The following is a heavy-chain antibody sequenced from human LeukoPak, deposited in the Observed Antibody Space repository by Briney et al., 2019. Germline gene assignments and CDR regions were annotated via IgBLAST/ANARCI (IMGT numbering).Heavy chain of an antibody. D-gene: IGHD4-11*01. CDR1: GGTFSSYA. CDR3: ARLHSNYYFDY. CDR2: IIPIFGTA. Sequence: GASVKVSCKASGGTFSSYAISWVRQAPGQGLEWMGGIIPIFGTANYAQKFQGRVTITADESTSTAYMELGSLRSEDTAVYYCARLHSNYYFDYWGQGTLVTVSS. V-gene: IGHV1-69*13. J-gene: IGHJ4*02.